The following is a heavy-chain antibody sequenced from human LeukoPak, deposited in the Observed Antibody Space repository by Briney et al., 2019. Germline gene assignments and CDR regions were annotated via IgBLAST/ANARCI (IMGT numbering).Heavy chain of an antibody. CDR1: GGSISSYY. V-gene: IGHV4-59*01. J-gene: IGHJ3*02. Sequence: PSETLSLTCTVSGGSISSYYWGWIRQPPGKGLEWIGYIYYSGSTNYNPSLKSRVTISVDTSKNQFSLKLSSVTAADTAVYYCARDQHPSYYYGSGSYYAFDIWGQGTMVTVSS. D-gene: IGHD3-10*01. CDR3: ARDQHPSYYYGSGSYYAFDI. CDR2: IYYSGST.